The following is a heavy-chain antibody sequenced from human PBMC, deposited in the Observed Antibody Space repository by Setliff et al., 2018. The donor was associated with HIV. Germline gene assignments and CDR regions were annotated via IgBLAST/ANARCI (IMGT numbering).Heavy chain of an antibody. V-gene: IGHV3-23*01. J-gene: IGHJ4*02. D-gene: IGHD2-15*01. CDR1: GFSFRTYA. CDR2: ISATAGDT. CDR3: ARRDCSGGSCYMGY. Sequence: GGSLRLSCAASGFSFRTYAMSWVRQAPGKGLEWVSAISATAGDTYYADSVKGRFTISRDNAKNSLYLQMNSLRAEDTAVYYCARRDCSGGSCYMGYWGQGTLVTVS.